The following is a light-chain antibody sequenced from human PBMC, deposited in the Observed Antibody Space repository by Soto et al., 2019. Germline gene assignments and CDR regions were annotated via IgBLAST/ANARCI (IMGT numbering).Light chain of an antibody. CDR1: QSVSSSY. Sequence: EIVLTQSPGTLSLSPGERATLSCRASQSVSSSYLAWYQQKPGQAPRLLFYGASSRATGIPDRFSGSGSGTDFTLTISRLEPEDFAVYYCQQYGSPQWTFGQGTKV. CDR2: GAS. J-gene: IGKJ1*01. V-gene: IGKV3-20*01. CDR3: QQYGSPQWT.